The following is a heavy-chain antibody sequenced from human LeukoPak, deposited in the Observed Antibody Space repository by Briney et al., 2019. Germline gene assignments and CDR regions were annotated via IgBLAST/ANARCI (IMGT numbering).Heavy chain of an antibody. CDR2: ISAYNGNT. J-gene: IGHJ3*02. D-gene: IGHD3/OR15-3a*01. CDR1: GYTFTSYG. CDR3: ARDRDWLSHDAFDI. V-gene: IGHV1-18*04. Sequence: ASVKVSCKASGYTFTSYGISWVRQAPGQGREWMGWISAYNGNTNYAQKLQGRVTMTTDTSTSTAYMELRSLRSDDTAVYYCARDRDWLSHDAFDIWGQGTMVTVSS.